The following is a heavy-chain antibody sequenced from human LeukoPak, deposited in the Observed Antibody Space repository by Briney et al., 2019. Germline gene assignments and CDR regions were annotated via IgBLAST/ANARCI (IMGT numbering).Heavy chain of an antibody. CDR2: IYTRGST. CDR1: GGSINNYY. Sequence: KSSETLSLTCTVSGGSINNYYWSWIRQPAGKGLEWIGRIYTRGSTNYNPSLKSRVAMSVDTSKNHFSLRLTSVTAADTAVYYCARAFTIFGAGGFDVWGQGTFVTVSS. CDR3: ARAFTIFGAGGFDV. V-gene: IGHV4-4*07. J-gene: IGHJ3*01. D-gene: IGHD3-3*01.